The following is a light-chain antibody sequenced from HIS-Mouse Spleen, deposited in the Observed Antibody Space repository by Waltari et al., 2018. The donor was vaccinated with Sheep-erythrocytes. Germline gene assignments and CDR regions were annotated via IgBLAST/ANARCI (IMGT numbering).Light chain of an antibody. Sequence: QSALTQPRSVSGSPGQSVTISCTGTSSDVGGYNYVSWYQQHPGKAPKLMIYDVSKRPSGAPDRFSGSKSGNTAYLTISGLQAEDEADYYCCSYAGSYTWVFGGGTKLTVL. CDR1: SSDVGGYNY. V-gene: IGLV2-11*01. CDR3: CSYAGSYTWV. J-gene: IGLJ3*02. CDR2: DVS.